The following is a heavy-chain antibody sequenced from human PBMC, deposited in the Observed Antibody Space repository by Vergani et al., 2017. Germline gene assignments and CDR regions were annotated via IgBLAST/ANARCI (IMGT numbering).Heavy chain of an antibody. Sequence: QVQLVQSGAEVKKPGASVKVSCKASGYTFTSYGISWVRQAPGQGLEWMGWISAYNGNTNYAQKLQGRVTMTTDTSTSTAYMELSSLRSEDTAVYYCASGYSSGWYTDVKDYFDYWGQGTLVTVSS. D-gene: IGHD6-19*01. CDR2: ISAYNGNT. V-gene: IGHV1-18*01. CDR3: ASGYSSGWYTDVKDYFDY. CDR1: GYTFTSYG. J-gene: IGHJ4*02.